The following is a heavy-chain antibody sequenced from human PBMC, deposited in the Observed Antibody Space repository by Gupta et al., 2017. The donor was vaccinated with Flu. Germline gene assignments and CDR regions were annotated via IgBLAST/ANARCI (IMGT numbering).Heavy chain of an antibody. V-gene: IGHV4-59*01. CDR2: IYYSGST. CDR3: ARGGYYDSGSYVYFDN. D-gene: IGHD3-10*01. Sequence: QVQLQESGPGLVKHSENLSLTCTVSGGSINNYYWSWIRQPPGKGLECIGYIYYSGSTNYNPSLKNRVTISIGTSMQQFSLKLTSVTAADTAVYYCARGGYYDSGSYVYFDNWGQGTLVTVSS. J-gene: IGHJ4*02. CDR1: GGSINNYY.